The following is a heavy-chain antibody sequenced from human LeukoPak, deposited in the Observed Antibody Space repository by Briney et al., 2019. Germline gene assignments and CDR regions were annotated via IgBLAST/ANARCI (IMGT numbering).Heavy chain of an antibody. D-gene: IGHD3-16*01. V-gene: IGHV4-59*01. J-gene: IGHJ6*02. Sequence: SETLSPTCTVSGGSISSYYWSWIRQPPGKGLEWIGYIYYSGSTNYNPSLKSRVTISVDTSRNQFSLKLSSVTAADTAVYYCARGSMPMTYGMDVWGQGTTVTVSS. CDR3: ARGSMPMTYGMDV. CDR1: GGSISSYY. CDR2: IYYSGST.